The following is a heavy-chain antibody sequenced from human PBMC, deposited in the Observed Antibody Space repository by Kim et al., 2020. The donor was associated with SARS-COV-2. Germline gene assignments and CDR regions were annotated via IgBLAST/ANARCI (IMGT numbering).Heavy chain of an antibody. CDR1: GFTFSSYD. D-gene: IGHD3-10*01. Sequence: GGSLRLSCAASGFTFSSYDMHWVRQATGKGLEWVSAIGTAGDTYNPGSVKGRFTISRENAKNSLYLQMNSLRAGDTAVYYCARGVDYYGSGSYYHFDYWGQGTLVTVSS. J-gene: IGHJ4*02. CDR3: ARGVDYYGSGSYYHFDY. CDR2: IGTAGDT. V-gene: IGHV3-13*01.